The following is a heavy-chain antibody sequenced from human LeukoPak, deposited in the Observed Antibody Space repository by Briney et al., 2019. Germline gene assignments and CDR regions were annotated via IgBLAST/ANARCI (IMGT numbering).Heavy chain of an antibody. CDR2: IYPGDSDT. CDR1: GYTFSNDW. J-gene: IGHJ4*02. V-gene: IGHV5-51*01. CDR3: ARHMTTVISPFDY. D-gene: IGHD4-23*01. Sequence: GESLKISCTGSGYTFSNDWITWVRQMPGKGLEWMGIIYPGDSDTRYSPSFQGQVTISADRSTSTAYLQWSSLKASDTAMYYCARHMTTVISPFDYWGQGSLVTVSS.